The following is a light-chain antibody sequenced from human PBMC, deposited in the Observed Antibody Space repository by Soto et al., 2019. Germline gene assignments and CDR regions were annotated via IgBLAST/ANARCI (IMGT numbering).Light chain of an antibody. V-gene: IGKV1-9*01. Sequence: IQLTQSPSFLSASIGDRVTITCRASQGXSXXLAWYQQKPGTPPNLLIYAASTLEXGVPSRFSGNGSGTXXXXXXXXLXPEDXATXXXXXLNSFLFTFGGGTKVEIK. CDR1: QGXSXX. J-gene: IGKJ4*01. CDR2: AAS. CDR3: XXLNSFLFT.